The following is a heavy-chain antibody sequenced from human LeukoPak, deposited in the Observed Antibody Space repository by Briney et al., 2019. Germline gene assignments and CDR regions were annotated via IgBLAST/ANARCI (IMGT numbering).Heavy chain of an antibody. Sequence: GGSLRLSCAASGFTFSSYAMHWVRQAPGKGLGWVAVISYDGSNKYYADSVKGRFTISRDNSKNTLYLQMNSLRAEDTAVYYCARDSGDGYNDYWGQGTLVTVSS. J-gene: IGHJ4*02. CDR3: ARDSGDGYNDY. CDR1: GFTFSSYA. D-gene: IGHD5-24*01. CDR2: ISYDGSNK. V-gene: IGHV3-30-3*01.